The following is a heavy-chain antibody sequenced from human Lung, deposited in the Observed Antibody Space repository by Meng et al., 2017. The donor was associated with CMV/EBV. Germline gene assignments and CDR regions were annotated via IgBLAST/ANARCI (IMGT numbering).Heavy chain of an antibody. D-gene: IGHD3-10*01. CDR2: IRFDGSNR. J-gene: IGHJ4*02. V-gene: IGHV3-30*02. Sequence: GGSLRLXXVASGFSFSTYAMHWVRQAPGKGLEWVAFIRFDGSNRDYAGSVKGRFTISRDNSKNTLYVQMNNLRPEDTAVYYCAKDGGGTLRAAIITKYYFDYWGQGXPVTVSS. CDR3: AKDGGGTLRAAIITKYYFDY. CDR1: GFSFSTYA.